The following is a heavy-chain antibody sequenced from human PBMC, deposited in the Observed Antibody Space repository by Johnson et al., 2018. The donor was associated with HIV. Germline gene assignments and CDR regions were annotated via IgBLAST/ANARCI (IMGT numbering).Heavy chain of an antibody. CDR3: VRVGKYCGGDCYSGVDAFDI. CDR1: GFTFSNAW. CDR2: IKSKTDGGTT. Sequence: EVQLVESGGGLVKPGGSLRLSCAASGFTFSNAWMSWVRQAPGKGLEWVGRIKSKTDGGTTDYAAPVKGRFTISRDESKSSVYLQMNNLKTEDTAVYYCVRVGKYCGGDCYSGVDAFDIWGQGTMVIVSS. J-gene: IGHJ3*02. D-gene: IGHD2-21*02. V-gene: IGHV3-15*01.